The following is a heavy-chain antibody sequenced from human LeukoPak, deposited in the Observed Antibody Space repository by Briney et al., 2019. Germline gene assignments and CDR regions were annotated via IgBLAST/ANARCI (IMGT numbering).Heavy chain of an antibody. D-gene: IGHD5-18*01. CDR2: IGSSGSYI. J-gene: IGHJ4*02. CDR3: RATTERGHSYGLDF. V-gene: IGHV3-21*01. CDR1: GFTFSSYH. Sequence: PGGSLRLSCEVSGFTFSSYHMNWVRQAPGKGLEWVSSIGSSGSYIYYADSLTGRFTISRDNAKNSLYLQMNSLRAEDTANCARRATTERGHSYGLDFWGQGTLVTVSS.